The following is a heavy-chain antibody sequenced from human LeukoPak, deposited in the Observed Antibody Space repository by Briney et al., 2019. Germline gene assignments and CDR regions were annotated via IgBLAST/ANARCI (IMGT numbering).Heavy chain of an antibody. V-gene: IGHV3-23*01. D-gene: IGHD3-10*01. CDR2: INTSGATT. CDR1: GFTFTSYG. Sequence: GGTLRLSCAAPGFTFTSYGMSWVRQAPGKGLEWVSTINTSGATTYYADSVKGRFTISRDNSKNTLYLQMNSLRAEDTAVYYCAKDPSYYGSTSNNDYWGQGTLVTVSS. J-gene: IGHJ4*02. CDR3: AKDPSYYGSTSNNDY.